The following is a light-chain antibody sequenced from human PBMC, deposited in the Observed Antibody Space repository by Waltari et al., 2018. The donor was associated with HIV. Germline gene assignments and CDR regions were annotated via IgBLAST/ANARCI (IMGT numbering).Light chain of an antibody. V-gene: IGLV2-8*01. CDR2: EVS. Sequence: QSALTQPPSASGSPGQSVPISCTGTRRAVGGYNYFSWYQQHPGKAPKLMIYEVSKRPSGVPDRFSGSKSGNTASLTVSGLQAEDEADYYCSSYAGSNILFGGGTKLTVL. CDR1: RRAVGGYNY. CDR3: SSYAGSNIL. J-gene: IGLJ2*01.